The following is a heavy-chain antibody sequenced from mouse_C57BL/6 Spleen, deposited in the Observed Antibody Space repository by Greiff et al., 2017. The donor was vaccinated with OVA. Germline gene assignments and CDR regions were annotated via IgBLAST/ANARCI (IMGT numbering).Heavy chain of an antibody. Sequence: EVQLQESGPGLVKPSQSLSLTCSVTGYSITSGYYWNWIRQFPGNKLEWMGYISYDGSNNYNPSLKNRISITRDTSKNQFFLKLNSVTTEDTATYYCARKGDPPYYAMDYWGQGTSVTVSS. CDR2: ISYDGSN. J-gene: IGHJ4*01. V-gene: IGHV3-6*01. D-gene: IGHD3-3*01. CDR1: GYSITSGYY. CDR3: ARKGDPPYYAMDY.